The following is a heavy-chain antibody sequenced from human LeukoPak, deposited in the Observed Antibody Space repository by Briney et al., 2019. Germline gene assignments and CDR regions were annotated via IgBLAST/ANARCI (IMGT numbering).Heavy chain of an antibody. J-gene: IGHJ4*02. V-gene: IGHV3-23*01. D-gene: IGHD3-10*01. CDR1: GFTFSSYA. CDR3: AKVILPAMVRGVNLDY. Sequence: GGSLRLSCAASGFTFSSYAMSWVRQAPRKGLEWVSAISGSGGSTYYADSVKGRFTISRDNSKNTLYLQMNSLRAEDTAVYYCAKVILPAMVRGVNLDYWGQGTLVTVSS. CDR2: ISGSGGST.